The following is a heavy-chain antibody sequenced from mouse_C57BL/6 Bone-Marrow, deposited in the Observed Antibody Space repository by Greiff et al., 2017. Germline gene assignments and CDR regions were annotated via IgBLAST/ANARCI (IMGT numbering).Heavy chain of an antibody. Sequence: EVQLVESGAELVRPGASVKLSCTASGFNIKDDYMHWVKQRPEQGLEWIGWIDPENGDTEYASKFQCKAPITADTSSHTAYLQLSSLTSEDTAVYYCTTEAIYYDYEGFAYWGQGTLVTVSA. CDR1: GFNIKDDY. CDR2: IDPENGDT. D-gene: IGHD2-4*01. V-gene: IGHV14-4*01. CDR3: TTEAIYYDYEGFAY. J-gene: IGHJ3*01.